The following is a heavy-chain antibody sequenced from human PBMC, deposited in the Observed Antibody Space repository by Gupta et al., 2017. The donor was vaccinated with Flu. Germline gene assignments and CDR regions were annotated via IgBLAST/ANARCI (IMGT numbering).Heavy chain of an antibody. CDR1: GFIFSSYA. CDR2: ISESGGTI. CDR3: AKAAVLYEGSGFYHHRTCDF. V-gene: IGHV3-23*01. D-gene: IGHD3-22*01. J-gene: IGHJ4*02. Sequence: EVQLLESGGNLVQPGGSLRLSCAASGFIFSSYAMSWVRQAPGKGLEWVSAISESGGTIYDADSVKGRFTISRDNSKNTLHLQMNSLRAEDTAIYYCAKAAVLYEGSGFYHHRTCDFWGQGTLGTVSP.